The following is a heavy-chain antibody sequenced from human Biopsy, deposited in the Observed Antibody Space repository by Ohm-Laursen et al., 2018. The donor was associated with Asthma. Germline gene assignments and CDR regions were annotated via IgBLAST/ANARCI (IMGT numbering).Heavy chain of an antibody. Sequence: GASVKVSCKASGYSFTDYHLHWVRQAPGQGLEWMGRITPTSGGTTYAQKFQGRVTMTRDRSISTACMDLSSLRSEDTAVYYCARTYYDFLTGQVNDAFAIWGQGTVVTVSS. V-gene: IGHV1-2*06. CDR2: ITPTSGGT. D-gene: IGHD3-9*01. CDR3: ARTYYDFLTGQVNDAFAI. J-gene: IGHJ3*02. CDR1: GYSFTDYH.